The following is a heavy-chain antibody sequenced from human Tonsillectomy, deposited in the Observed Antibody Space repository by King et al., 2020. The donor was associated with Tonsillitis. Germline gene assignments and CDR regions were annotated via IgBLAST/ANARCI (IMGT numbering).Heavy chain of an antibody. CDR2: IYDSGST. CDR1: GGSITSYY. CDR3: ASAPPRTYYGSGSYGYHFDS. J-gene: IGHJ4*02. Sequence: QLQESGPRLVKPSETLSLICTVSGGSITSYYWSWIRQPPGKGLEWIGYIYDSGSTKYNPSLKSRVTISEDTSKNQFSLRLNSFTAADTAVYFCASAPPRTYYGSGSYGYHFDSWGQGTLVTVSS. V-gene: IGHV4-59*01. D-gene: IGHD3-10*01.